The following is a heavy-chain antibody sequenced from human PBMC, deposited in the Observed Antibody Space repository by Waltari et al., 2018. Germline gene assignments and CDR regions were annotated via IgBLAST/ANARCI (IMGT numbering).Heavy chain of an antibody. V-gene: IGHV4-59*01. CDR2: IYYSGST. CDR3: AGGYSSGWDQYRFDC. D-gene: IGHD6-19*01. J-gene: IGHJ4*02. Sequence: QLPGKGLEWIGYIYYSGSTNYNPSLKSRVTISVDTSKSQFSLRLSSVTAAETAVYYCAGGYSSGWDQYRFDCWGQGTLVTVSS.